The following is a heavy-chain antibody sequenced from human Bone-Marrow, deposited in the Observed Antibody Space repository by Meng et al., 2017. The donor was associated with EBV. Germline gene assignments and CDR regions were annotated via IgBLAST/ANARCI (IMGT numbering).Heavy chain of an antibody. CDR3: ARSRVAVAGLYLDY. CDR2: ISGSGVSI. D-gene: IGHD6-19*01. J-gene: IGHJ4*02. Sequence: QVQLVESGGGLVKPGGSLRLSCAASGFIVSDYFMTWIRQAPGKGPEWLSYISGSGVSINYADSVKGRFTISRDDAKNSLRLQMNSLRADDTAVYYCARSRVAVAGLYLDYWGQGVLVTVSS. CDR1: GFIVSDYF. V-gene: IGHV3-11*01.